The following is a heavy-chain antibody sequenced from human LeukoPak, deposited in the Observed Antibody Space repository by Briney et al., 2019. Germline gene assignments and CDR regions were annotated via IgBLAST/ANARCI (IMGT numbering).Heavy chain of an antibody. CDR1: GYTFTSYY. J-gene: IGHJ5*02. CDR2: INPSGGST. D-gene: IGHD5-12*01. CDR3: ARDHQNIVATIGGENWFDP. V-gene: IGHV1-46*01. Sequence: ASVKVSCKASGYTFTSYYMHWVRQAPGQGLEWMGIINPSGGSTSYAQKFQGRVTMTRDTSTSTVYMELSSLRSEDTAVYYCARDHQNIVATIGGENWFDPWGQGTLVTVSS.